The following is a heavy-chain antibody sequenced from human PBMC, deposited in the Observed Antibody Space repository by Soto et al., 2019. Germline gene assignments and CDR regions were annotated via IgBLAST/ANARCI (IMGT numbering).Heavy chain of an antibody. J-gene: IGHJ1*01. CDR1: GFTFSSYA. D-gene: IGHD3-22*01. V-gene: IGHV3-30-3*01. CDR2: ISYDGSNK. CDR3: AREYYYDSSGYYYDGYFQH. Sequence: QVQLVESGGGVVQPGRSLRLSCAASGFTFSSYAMHWVRQAPGKGLEWVAVISYDGSNKYYADSVKGRFTISRDNSKNTLYLQMNSLRAEDTGVYYCAREYYYDSSGYYYDGYFQHWGQGTLVTVSS.